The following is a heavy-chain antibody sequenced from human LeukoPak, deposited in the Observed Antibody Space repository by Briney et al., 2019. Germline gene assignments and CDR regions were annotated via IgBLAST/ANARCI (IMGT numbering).Heavy chain of an antibody. V-gene: IGHV3-74*01. Sequence: GGSLRLSCAASGFTFSSYWMHWVRQAPGKWLVWVSRINSDGSSTSYADSVKGRFTISRDNAKNTLYLQMNSLRAEDTAVYYCASGGTMVLGVIFYWRQGTLVTVSS. D-gene: IGHD3-10*01. J-gene: IGHJ4*02. CDR2: INSDGSST. CDR3: ASGGTMVLGVIFY. CDR1: GFTFSSYW.